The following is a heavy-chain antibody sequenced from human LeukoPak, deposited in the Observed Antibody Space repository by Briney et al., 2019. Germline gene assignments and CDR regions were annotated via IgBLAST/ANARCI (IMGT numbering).Heavy chain of an antibody. D-gene: IGHD3-22*01. Sequence: GGSLRLSCAASGFTFSSYGMHWVRQAPGKGLEWVAFIRYDGSNKYYADSVKGRFTISRDNSKNTLYLQMNRLRAEDAVVYYCAKDNGDSSGYSLLFDYWGQGTLVTVCS. CDR2: IRYDGSNK. CDR1: GFTFSSYG. V-gene: IGHV3-30*02. CDR3: AKDNGDSSGYSLLFDY. J-gene: IGHJ4*02.